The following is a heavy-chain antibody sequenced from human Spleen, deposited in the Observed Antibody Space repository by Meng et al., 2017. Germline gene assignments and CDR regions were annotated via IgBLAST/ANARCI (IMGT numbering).Heavy chain of an antibody. D-gene: IGHD3-10*01. CDR2: IYYSGST. CDR3: ARADYYASGRSFDY. CDR1: GGSIGSYY. V-gene: IGHV4-59*12. J-gene: IGHJ4*02. Sequence: SETLSLTCTVSGGSIGSYYWSWIRQPPGKGLEWIGYIYYSGSTNYNPSLKSRVTISVDTSKNQFSLNLSSVTAADTAVYYCARADYYASGRSFDYWGQGKLVTVSS.